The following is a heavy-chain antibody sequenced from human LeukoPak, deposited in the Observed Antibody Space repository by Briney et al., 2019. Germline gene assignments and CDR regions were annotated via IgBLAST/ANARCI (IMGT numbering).Heavy chain of an antibody. CDR1: GYTFTNYY. Sequence: ASVKVSCKASGYTFTNYYMHWVRQAPGQGLEWMGWINPNSGATNYAQKFQGRVTMTRDTSVITAYMELSRLRSDDTAVYYCAREGPLRLPYFDPWGQGTLVIVSS. D-gene: IGHD5/OR15-5a*01. CDR3: AREGPLRLPYFDP. V-gene: IGHV1-2*02. CDR2: INPNSGAT. J-gene: IGHJ5*02.